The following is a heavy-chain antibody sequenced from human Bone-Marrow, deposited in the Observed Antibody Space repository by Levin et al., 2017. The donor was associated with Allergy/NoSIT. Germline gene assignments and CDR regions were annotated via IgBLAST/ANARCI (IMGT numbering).Heavy chain of an antibody. CDR1: GYTFTNYG. V-gene: IGHV1-18*01. CDR3: ARDGRPYCSSSSCYRVTWFDP. Sequence: ASVKVSCAASGYTFTNYGVNWLRQAPGQGLEWMGWISTFSGDIKYAQRFQGRVSMTTDTSTGTAYMELRSLRSDDTAVYYCARDGRPYCSSSSCYRVTWFDPWGQGTLVSVSS. J-gene: IGHJ5*02. D-gene: IGHD2-2*01. CDR2: ISTFSGDI.